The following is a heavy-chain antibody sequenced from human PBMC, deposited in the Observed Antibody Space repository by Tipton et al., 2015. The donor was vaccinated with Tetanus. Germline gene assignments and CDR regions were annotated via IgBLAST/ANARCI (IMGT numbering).Heavy chain of an antibody. CDR1: GDSVSSNTDA. V-gene: IGHV6-1*01. D-gene: IGHD3-16*01. CDR3: VRDSGLGLDAFDV. Sequence: LVKPTQTLSLTCAISGDSVSSNTDAWNWIRQSPSRGLEWLGRTYYRSKWYNDYALSVKSRITINPDTSKNQFSLQLKSVTPEDTAMYCCVRDSGLGLDAFDVWGRGTMVTVST. J-gene: IGHJ3*01. CDR2: TYYRSKWYN.